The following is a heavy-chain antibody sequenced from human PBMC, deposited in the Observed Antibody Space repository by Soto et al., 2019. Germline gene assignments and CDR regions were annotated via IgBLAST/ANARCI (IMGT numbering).Heavy chain of an antibody. Sequence: ASVKVSCKASGYTFTGYAIHWVRQAPGQRHEWMGWINGGNGDTKYSQKFQGRVTITRDTSASTAYMELTSLGSEDTAVYHCARGYCSSTSCQYYFDFWGQGTLVTVSS. CDR1: GYTFTGYA. CDR2: INGGNGDT. D-gene: IGHD2-2*01. J-gene: IGHJ4*02. V-gene: IGHV1-3*01. CDR3: ARGYCSSTSCQYYFDF.